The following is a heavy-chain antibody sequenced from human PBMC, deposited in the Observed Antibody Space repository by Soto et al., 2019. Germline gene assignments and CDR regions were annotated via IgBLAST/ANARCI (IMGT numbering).Heavy chain of an antibody. CDR2: FSYTGRT. D-gene: IGHD3-22*01. V-gene: IGHV4-61*01. CDR3: ARSMHYSDGSNYSPFDY. Sequence: QVQLQESGPGLVKPSETLSLTCTVSGGSVSSGNYYWSWIRQPPGKGLEWIGYFSYTGRTNYNLSLKCRVTKPIGASKNQSSLRLSSVTAADTAVYYCARSMHYSDGSNYSPFDYWGQGTLVTVSS. J-gene: IGHJ4*02. CDR1: GGSVSSGNYY.